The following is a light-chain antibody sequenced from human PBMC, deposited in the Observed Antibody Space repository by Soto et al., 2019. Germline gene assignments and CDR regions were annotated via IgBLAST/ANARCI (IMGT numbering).Light chain of an antibody. CDR1: QSLLHRTDNKSS. CDR2: WAS. J-gene: IGKJ5*01. Sequence: DIVMTQYPDSLPVSLGERAKLNCKSRQSLLHRTDNKSSLAWYQQRAGQPPKLLIYWASTRESGVPDRFSGTGSGTDFTLTISSLQSEEFAVYYCQQYHNWPITFGQGTRLEIK. V-gene: IGKV4-1*01. CDR3: QQYHNWPIT.